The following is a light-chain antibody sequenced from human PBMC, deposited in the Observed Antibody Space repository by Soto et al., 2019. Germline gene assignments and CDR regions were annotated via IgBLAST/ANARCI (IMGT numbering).Light chain of an antibody. CDR1: QSVTSNY. CDR2: GAS. Sequence: EIVLTQSPGTLSLSPGERATLSCTASQSVTSNYLAWYQQRLGQAPRLLISGASSRATGIPDRFSGSGSGTDFTLTISRLEPEDFAVYYCQQYGSFPRTFGQGTKVEVK. V-gene: IGKV3-20*01. J-gene: IGKJ1*01. CDR3: QQYGSFPRT.